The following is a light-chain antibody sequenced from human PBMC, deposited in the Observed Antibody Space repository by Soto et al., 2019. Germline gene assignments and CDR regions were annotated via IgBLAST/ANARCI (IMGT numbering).Light chain of an antibody. Sequence: IPLTQSHYYLSPSVGDRVSIICRASQGISSYLAWYQQKQRRAPKXLIYAASTLQTGVPSRFSGSGSGTDETLTISSLQPEDGETYYGQQLHSYPLTFGQGTRLEIK. V-gene: IGKV1-9*01. J-gene: IGKJ5*01. CDR1: QGISSY. CDR2: AAS. CDR3: QQLHSYPLT.